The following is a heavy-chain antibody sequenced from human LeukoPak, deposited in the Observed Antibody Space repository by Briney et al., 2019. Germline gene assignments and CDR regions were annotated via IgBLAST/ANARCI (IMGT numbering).Heavy chain of an antibody. V-gene: IGHV3-30*18. CDR3: AKERLKSSSWYTWTYYYGMDV. Sequence: GGSLRLSCAASGFTFSSYGMHWVRQAPGTGPEWVAVISYGGSNKYYADSVKGRFTISRDNSKNTLYLQMNSLRAEDTAVYYCAKERLKSSSWYTWTYYYGMDVWGQGTTVTVSS. CDR1: GFTFSSYG. J-gene: IGHJ6*02. CDR2: ISYGGSNK. D-gene: IGHD6-13*01.